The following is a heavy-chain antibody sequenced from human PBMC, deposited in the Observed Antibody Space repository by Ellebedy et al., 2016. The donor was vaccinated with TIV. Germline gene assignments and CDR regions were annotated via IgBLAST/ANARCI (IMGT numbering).Heavy chain of an antibody. CDR2: MFYTGTA. D-gene: IGHD5/OR15-5a*01. Sequence: MPSETLSLTCTVTGGSISNSHHYWGWMRQSPGKGPEWIGSMFYTGTAYYNQSLRSRVSISVDTSKNQVSLKLSSVTAAETAVYYCATVYPLYWYVDVWGRGTLVSVSS. V-gene: IGHV4-39*01. CDR3: ATVYPLYWYVDV. J-gene: IGHJ2*01. CDR1: GGSISNSHHY.